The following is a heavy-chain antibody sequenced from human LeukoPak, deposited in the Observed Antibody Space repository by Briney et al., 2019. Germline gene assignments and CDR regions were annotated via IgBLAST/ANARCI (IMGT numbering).Heavy chain of an antibody. J-gene: IGHJ6*02. CDR1: GYRFTGYY. D-gene: IGHD5-24*01. CDR2: INPNSGGT. CDR3: TRDLSPEMATIPADRAFYYGMDV. Sequence: GAAVKVSCKGSGYRFTGYYMHGVRQAAGQGLEWMGWINPNSGGTNYAQKFQGRVTMTRDTSISTAYMELSRLRSDDTAVYYCTRDLSPEMATIPADRAFYYGMDVWGQGTTVSVSS. V-gene: IGHV1-2*02.